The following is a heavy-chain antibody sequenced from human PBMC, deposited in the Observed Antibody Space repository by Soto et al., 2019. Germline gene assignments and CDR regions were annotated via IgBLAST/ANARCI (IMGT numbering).Heavy chain of an antibody. J-gene: IGHJ6*02. V-gene: IGHV5-51*01. Sequence: PGESLKISCKGSGYSFTSYWIGWVRQMPGKGLEWMGIIYPGDSDTRYSPSFQGQVTISADKSISTAYLQWSSLKASDTAMYYCARHGQQLSFYYYGMDVWVQGTTVTVSS. CDR3: ARHGQQLSFYYYGMDV. CDR2: IYPGDSDT. CDR1: GYSFTSYW. D-gene: IGHD6-13*01.